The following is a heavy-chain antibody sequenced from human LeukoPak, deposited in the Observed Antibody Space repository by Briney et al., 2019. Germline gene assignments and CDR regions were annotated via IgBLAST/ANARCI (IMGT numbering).Heavy chain of an antibody. J-gene: IGHJ4*02. CDR2: IRYDGSNK. CDR3: AKDRWLALYYFDY. CDR1: GFTFSSYG. V-gene: IGHV3-30*02. Sequence: PGGSLRLSCAASGFTFSSYGMHWVRQAPGKGLEWVAFIRYDGSNKYYADSVKGRLTISRDNSKNTLYLQMNSLRAEDTAVYYCAKDRWLALYYFDYWGQGTLVTVSS. D-gene: IGHD6-19*01.